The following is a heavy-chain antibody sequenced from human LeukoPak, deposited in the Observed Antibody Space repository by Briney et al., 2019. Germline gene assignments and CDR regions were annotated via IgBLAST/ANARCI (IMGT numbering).Heavy chain of an antibody. V-gene: IGHV3-7*01. D-gene: IGHD3-10*01. CDR2: IKQDGSEK. Sequence: GGSLRPSCAASGFTFSSYWMSWVRQAPGKGLEWVANIKQDGSEKYYVDSVKGRFTISRDNAKNSLYLQMNSLRAEDTAVYYCARDRYYGSGRPPFDYWGQGTLVPVSS. J-gene: IGHJ4*02. CDR3: ARDRYYGSGRPPFDY. CDR1: GFTFSSYW.